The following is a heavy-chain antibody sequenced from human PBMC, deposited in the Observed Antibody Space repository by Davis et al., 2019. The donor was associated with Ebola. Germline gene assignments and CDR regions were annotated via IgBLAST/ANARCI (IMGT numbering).Heavy chain of an antibody. J-gene: IGHJ6*03. CDR3: AKDVAIFGVDIRGMENCYMDV. CDR1: GFTFSSYG. CDR2: ISGSGGST. Sequence: GESLKISCVASGFTFSSYGMSRVRQAPGKGLVWAAIISGSGGSTHYVDSVKGRFTISRDNSKNSLDLQMNSLGAEDTAVYYCAKDVAIFGVDIRGMENCYMDVWGKGTTVTVSS. D-gene: IGHD3-3*02. V-gene: IGHV3-23*01.